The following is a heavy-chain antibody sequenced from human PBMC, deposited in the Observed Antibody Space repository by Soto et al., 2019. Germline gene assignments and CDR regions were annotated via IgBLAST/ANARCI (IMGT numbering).Heavy chain of an antibody. Sequence: GGSLRLSCAASGFTFSSYAMSWVRQAPGKGLEWVSAISGSGGSTYYADSVKGRFTISRDNSKNTLYLQMNSLRAEDTAVYYCARGDYGDYVGDYMDVWGKGTTVTVSS. V-gene: IGHV3-23*01. J-gene: IGHJ6*03. D-gene: IGHD4-17*01. CDR2: ISGSGGST. CDR1: GFTFSSYA. CDR3: ARGDYGDYVGDYMDV.